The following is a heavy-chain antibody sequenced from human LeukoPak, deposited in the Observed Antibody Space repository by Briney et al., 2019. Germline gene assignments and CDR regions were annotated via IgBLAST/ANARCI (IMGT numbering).Heavy chain of an antibody. V-gene: IGHV3-30*18. Sequence: GGSLRLSCAASGFTFSSYGMHWVRQAPGKGLEWVAVISYDGSNKYYADSVKGRFTISRDNSKNTLYLQMNSLRAEDTAVYYCAKMGGSGSFTPYFDYWGQGTLVTVSS. CDR1: GFTFSSYG. D-gene: IGHD3-10*01. J-gene: IGHJ4*02. CDR2: ISYDGSNK. CDR3: AKMGGSGSFTPYFDY.